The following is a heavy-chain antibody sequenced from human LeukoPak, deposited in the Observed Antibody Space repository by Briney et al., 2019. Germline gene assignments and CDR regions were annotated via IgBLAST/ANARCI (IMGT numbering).Heavy chain of an antibody. D-gene: IGHD2-15*01. J-gene: IGHJ4*02. CDR3: ARDHPKCSGGSFPFDY. CDR1: GGTFSSYA. V-gene: IGHV1-69*06. Sequence: ASVKVSCKASGGTFSSYAISWVRQAPGQGLEWMGGIIPIFGTANYAQKFQGRVTITADKSTSTAYRELSSLRSEDTAVYYCARDHPKCSGGSFPFDYWGQGTLVTVSS. CDR2: IIPIFGTA.